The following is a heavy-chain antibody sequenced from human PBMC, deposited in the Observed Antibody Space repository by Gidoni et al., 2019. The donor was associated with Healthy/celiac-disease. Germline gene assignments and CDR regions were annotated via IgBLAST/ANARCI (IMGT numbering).Heavy chain of an antibody. D-gene: IGHD3-9*01. Sequence: QVQLVQSGAEVKKPGASVKVSCTVSGYTLTALSMHWVRQAPGKGLEWMGGFDPEDGESIYAQKFQGRVTMNEDTSTDTAYMELSSLRSEDTAVYYCATDHPNYDILSGYYDFDYWGQGTLVTVSS. CDR2: FDPEDGES. V-gene: IGHV1-24*01. CDR1: GYTLTALS. CDR3: ATDHPNYDILSGYYDFDY. J-gene: IGHJ4*02.